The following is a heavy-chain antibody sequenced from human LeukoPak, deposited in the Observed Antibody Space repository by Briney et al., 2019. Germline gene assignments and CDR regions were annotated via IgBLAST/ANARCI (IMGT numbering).Heavy chain of an antibody. CDR3: ARGEMATIIYYYYYMDV. CDR2: INHSGST. Sequence: SETLSLTCAVYGGSFSGYYWSWIRQPPGKGLEWIGEINHSGSTNYNPSLKSRVTISVDTSKNQFSLKLSSVTAADTAVYYCARGEMATIIYYYYYMDVWGKGTTVTVSS. V-gene: IGHV4-34*01. J-gene: IGHJ6*03. CDR1: GGSFSGYY. D-gene: IGHD5-24*01.